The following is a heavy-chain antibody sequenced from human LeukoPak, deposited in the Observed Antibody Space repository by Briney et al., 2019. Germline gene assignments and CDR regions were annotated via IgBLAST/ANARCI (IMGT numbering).Heavy chain of an antibody. CDR1: GLTGSHNY. Sequence: GGSLRLSCAASGLTGSHNYVSWVREAPGKGLEWVSAIHTSGDTCYADSVKGRFTISRDTSKNTLYLQINSLRVEDTAVYYCIVFGDSNHWGQGTLVTVSS. D-gene: IGHD4-17*01. J-gene: IGHJ5*02. CDR2: IHTSGDT. V-gene: IGHV3-53*01. CDR3: IVFGDSNH.